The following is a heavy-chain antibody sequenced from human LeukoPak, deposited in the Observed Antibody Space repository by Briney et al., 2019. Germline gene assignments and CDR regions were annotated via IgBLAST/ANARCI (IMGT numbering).Heavy chain of an antibody. CDR3: VRDYGGTSPFDY. CDR2: ISSSGSTI. CDR1: GFTFSSYE. V-gene: IGHV3-48*03. J-gene: IGHJ4*02. D-gene: IGHD4-23*01. Sequence: PGGSLRLSCAASGFTFSSYEMHWVRQAPGKGLEWVSYISSSGSTIYYADSVKGRSTISRDNAKNSLYLQMNSLRAKDTAVYYCVRDYGGTSPFDYWGQGTLVTVSS.